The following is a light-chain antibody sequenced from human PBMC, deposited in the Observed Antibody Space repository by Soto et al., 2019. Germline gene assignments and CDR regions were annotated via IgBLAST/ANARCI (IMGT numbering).Light chain of an antibody. Sequence: EIVLTQSPATLSLSPGEEAPPPSGASKNFSKTTLAWYQQKPGLAPRLLIYDASSRAIGIPDRFSGSGSGADFTLTISRLEPEDFAVYYCQQYGTSRWTFGQGTKVEIK. CDR1: KNFSKTT. CDR3: QQYGTSRWT. V-gene: IGKV3D-20*01. J-gene: IGKJ1*01. CDR2: DAS.